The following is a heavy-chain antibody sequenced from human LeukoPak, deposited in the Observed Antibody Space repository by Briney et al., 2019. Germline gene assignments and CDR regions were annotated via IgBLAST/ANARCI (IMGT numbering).Heavy chain of an antibody. D-gene: IGHD1-14*01. CDR3: ASGFRTHPYYYYYYMDV. CDR2: IIPIFGTA. CDR1: GGTFSSYA. J-gene: IGHJ6*03. Sequence: SVKVSCKASGGTFSSYAISWVRQAPGQGLEWMGGIIPIFGTANYAQKFQGRVTITADESTSTAYMELSSLRSEDTAVYYCASGFRTHPYYYYYYMDVWGKGTTVTVSS. V-gene: IGHV1-69*13.